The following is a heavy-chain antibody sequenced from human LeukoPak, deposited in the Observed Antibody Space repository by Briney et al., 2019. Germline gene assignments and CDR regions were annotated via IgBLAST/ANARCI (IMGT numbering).Heavy chain of an antibody. Sequence: ASVKVSCKASGGTFSSYAISWVRQAPGQGLEWMGGIIPIFGTANYAQKFQGRVTITADESTSTAYMELSSLRSEDTAVYYCASMGWYGDDYWGQGTLVTVSS. V-gene: IGHV1-69*13. D-gene: IGHD6-19*01. CDR3: ASMGWYGDDY. J-gene: IGHJ4*02. CDR1: GGTFSSYA. CDR2: IIPIFGTA.